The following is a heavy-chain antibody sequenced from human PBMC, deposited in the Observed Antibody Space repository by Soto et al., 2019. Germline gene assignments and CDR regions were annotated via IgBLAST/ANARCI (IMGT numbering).Heavy chain of an antibody. Sequence: GGSLRLSCAASGFTFSSYAMSWVRQAPGKGLEWVSAIFGSGGSTYYADSVKGRFTISRDNSKNTLYLQMNSLRAEDTAVYYCAKPNLYCSSTSCYDYWGQGTLVTVSS. V-gene: IGHV3-23*01. J-gene: IGHJ4*02. D-gene: IGHD2-2*01. CDR3: AKPNLYCSSTSCYDY. CDR1: GFTFSSYA. CDR2: IFGSGGST.